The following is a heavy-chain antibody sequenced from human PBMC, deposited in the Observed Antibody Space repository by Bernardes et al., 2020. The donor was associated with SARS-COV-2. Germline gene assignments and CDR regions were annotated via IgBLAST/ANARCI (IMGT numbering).Heavy chain of an antibody. V-gene: IGHV3-74*01. CDR1: GFTFSSYW. CDR2: INSDGSST. Sequence: VGSLSLSCAASGFTFSSYWMHWVRQAPGKGLVWVSRINSDGSSTSYADSVKGRFTISRDNAKNTLYLQMNSLRAEDTAVYYCAKGGGSSWDFYLDYWGQGTLVTVSP. D-gene: IGHD6-13*01. J-gene: IGHJ4*02. CDR3: AKGGGSSWDFYLDY.